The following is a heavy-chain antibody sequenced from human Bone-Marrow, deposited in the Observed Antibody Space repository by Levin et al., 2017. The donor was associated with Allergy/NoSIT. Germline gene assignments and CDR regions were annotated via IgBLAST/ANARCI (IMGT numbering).Heavy chain of an antibody. CDR1: GFNFSSYA. CDR2: LSYDGSNK. J-gene: IGHJ6*02. CDR3: AKGHCSGGACYVRVYYNMDV. D-gene: IGHD2-15*01. V-gene: IGHV3-30*18. Sequence: QPGGSLRLSCAASGFNFSSYAMHWVRQAPGKGLEWVAILSYDGSNKNYVDSVKGRFIISRDNSNNTLDLQMHSLRVEDTAVYHCAKGHCSGGACYVRVYYNMDVWGQGTTVTVSS.